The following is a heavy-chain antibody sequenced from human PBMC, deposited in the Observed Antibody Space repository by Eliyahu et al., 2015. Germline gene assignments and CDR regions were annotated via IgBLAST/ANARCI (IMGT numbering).Heavy chain of an antibody. V-gene: IGHV4-59*01. J-gene: IGHJ4*02. Sequence: QVQLQESGPGLVKPSETLSLTCXVSXGSIXSYXWXWIRQPPGKGLEWXGYIYYSGSTNYNPSLKSXVTISVDTSKNQFSLXLSSVTAADTAVYYCARGIAAAGPVDYWGQGTLVTVSS. D-gene: IGHD6-13*01. CDR2: IYYSGST. CDR1: XGSIXSYX. CDR3: ARGIAAAGPVDY.